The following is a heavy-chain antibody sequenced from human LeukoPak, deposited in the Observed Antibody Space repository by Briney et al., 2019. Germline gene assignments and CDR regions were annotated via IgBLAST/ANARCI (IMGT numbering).Heavy chain of an antibody. V-gene: IGHV4-34*01. CDR3: ASLWFGEDVDAFDM. CDR1: GGSFSGYY. D-gene: IGHD3-10*01. J-gene: IGHJ3*02. Sequence: SETLSLTCAVYGGSFSGYYWSWIRQPPGKGLEWIGEINHSGSTNYNPSLKSRVTISVDTSKNQFSLKLSSVTAADTAVYYCASLWFGEDVDAFDMWGQGTVVTVSS. CDR2: INHSGST.